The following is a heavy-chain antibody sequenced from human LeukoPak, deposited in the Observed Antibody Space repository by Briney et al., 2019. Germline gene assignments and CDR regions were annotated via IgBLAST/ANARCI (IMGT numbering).Heavy chain of an antibody. V-gene: IGHV3-30*09. D-gene: IGHD5-12*01. CDR1: GFTFSSYW. Sequence: SGGSLRLSCAASGFTFSSYWMSWVRQAPGKGLEGVAVISYDGGDKYYADSVKGRFAVSRDNSKNTLYLQMNSVRAEDTAVYYCARARGYSGYDYLGGGDDAFDIWGQGTMVTVSS. J-gene: IGHJ3*02. CDR2: ISYDGGDK. CDR3: ARARGYSGYDYLGGGDDAFDI.